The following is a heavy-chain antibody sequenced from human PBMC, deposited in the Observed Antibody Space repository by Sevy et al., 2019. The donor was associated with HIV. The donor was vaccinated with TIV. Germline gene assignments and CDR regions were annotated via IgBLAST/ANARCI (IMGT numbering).Heavy chain of an antibody. CDR2: IWYDGSNK. CDR3: AGAEGGGYMDWFDP. D-gene: IGHD6-13*01. Sequence: GGSLRLSCAASGFTFSSYGMHWVRQAPGKGLEWVAVIWYDGSNKYYADSVKGRFTISRDNSKNTLYLQMNSLRAEDTAVYYWAGAEGGGYMDWFDPWGQGTLVTVSS. J-gene: IGHJ5*02. CDR1: GFTFSSYG. V-gene: IGHV3-33*01.